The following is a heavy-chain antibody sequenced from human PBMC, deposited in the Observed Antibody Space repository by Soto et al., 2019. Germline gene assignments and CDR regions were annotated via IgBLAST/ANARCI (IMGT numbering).Heavy chain of an antibody. CDR2: FDPEDGET. Sequence: GASVKVSCKVSGYTLTELSMHWVRQAPGKGLEWMGGFDPEDGETIYAQKFQGRVTMTEDTSTDAAYMELSSLRSEDTAVYYCATLAGTRDNWFDPWGQGTLVTVSS. CDR3: ATLAGTRDNWFDP. V-gene: IGHV1-24*01. J-gene: IGHJ5*02. D-gene: IGHD6-19*01. CDR1: GYTLTELS.